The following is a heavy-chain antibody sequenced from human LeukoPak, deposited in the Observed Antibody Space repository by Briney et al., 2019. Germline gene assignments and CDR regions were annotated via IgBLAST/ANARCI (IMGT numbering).Heavy chain of an antibody. J-gene: IGHJ4*02. D-gene: IGHD2-2*01. CDR3: ARVRWDCSSTSCSYYFDY. CDR1: GGTFSSYA. V-gene: IGHV1-69*04. CDR2: IIPILGIA. Sequence: SVKVSCKASGGTFSSYAMSWVRQAPGQGLEWMGRIIPILGIANYAQKFQGRVTITADKSTSTAYMELSSLRSEDTAVYYCARVRWDCSSTSCSYYFDYWGQGTLVTVSS.